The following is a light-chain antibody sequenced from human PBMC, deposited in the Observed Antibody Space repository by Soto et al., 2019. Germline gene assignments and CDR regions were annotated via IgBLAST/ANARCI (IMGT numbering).Light chain of an antibody. V-gene: IGLV2-14*03. Sequence: QSALTQPASVSGSPGRSITISCTGTTSDVGDHNYVSWYQQQPGKAPKLMIYAVSNRPSGVSNRFSGSKSGNTASLTISGLQAEDDADYYCSSYTTSSTVIFGGGTKLTVL. CDR2: AVS. CDR3: SSYTTSSTVI. J-gene: IGLJ2*01. CDR1: TSDVGDHNY.